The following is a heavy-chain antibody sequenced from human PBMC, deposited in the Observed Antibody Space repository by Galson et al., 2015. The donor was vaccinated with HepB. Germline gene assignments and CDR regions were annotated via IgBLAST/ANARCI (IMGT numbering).Heavy chain of an antibody. Sequence: SLRLSCAASGFSLSSYAMSWVRQAPGKGLEWVSAISGSGGSTYYADSVKGRFTISRENSKNTLYLQMNSLRAEDTAVYYCAKRDCSSTSCYTIDYWGQGTLVTVSS. J-gene: IGHJ4*02. CDR2: ISGSGGST. V-gene: IGHV3-23*01. CDR3: AKRDCSSTSCYTIDY. D-gene: IGHD2-2*02. CDR1: GFSLSSYA.